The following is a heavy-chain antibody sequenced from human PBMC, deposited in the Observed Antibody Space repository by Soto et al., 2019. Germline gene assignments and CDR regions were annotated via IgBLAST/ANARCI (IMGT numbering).Heavy chain of an antibody. CDR2: IKGEADGGTT. CDR1: GFTFSNAW. Sequence: HLVESGGGLVKPGGSLRLSCAASGFTFSNAWMSWVRQAPGKGLEWVGRIKGEADGGTTDYAAPVKGRITISRDHSKDTLYQQMNSLKTEDTAVYYCTTGLSNGYYNFDYWGQGTPVTVSS. V-gene: IGHV3-15*01. D-gene: IGHD3-22*01. CDR3: TTGLSNGYYNFDY. J-gene: IGHJ4*02.